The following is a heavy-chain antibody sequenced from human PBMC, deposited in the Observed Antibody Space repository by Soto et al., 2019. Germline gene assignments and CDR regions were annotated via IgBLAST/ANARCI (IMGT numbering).Heavy chain of an antibody. CDR2: IKSKTDGGTT. CDR1: DFTIGNAW. J-gene: IGHJ4*02. D-gene: IGHD6-13*01. V-gene: IGHV3-15*07. Sequence: GGSMIHSSASSDFTIGNAWMSLVRQNPGKGLEWVGRIKSKTDGGTTDYAAPVKGRFTISRDDSKNTLYLQMNSLKTEDTAVYYCTTALRIPSDSSSWYLRWLEGYWGQGTLVTVSS. CDR3: TTALRIPSDSSSWYLRWLEGY.